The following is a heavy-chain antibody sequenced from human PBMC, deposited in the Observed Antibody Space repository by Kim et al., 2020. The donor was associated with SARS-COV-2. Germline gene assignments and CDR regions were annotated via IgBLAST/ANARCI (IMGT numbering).Heavy chain of an antibody. Sequence: GGSLRLSCAASGFTFSSYGMHWVRQAPGKGLEWVAVISYDGSNKYYADSVKGRFTISRDNSKNTLYLQMNSLRAEDTAVYYCAKDRALGGGDDAFDIWGQGTMVTVSS. CDR2: ISYDGSNK. J-gene: IGHJ3*02. D-gene: IGHD2-21*02. CDR3: AKDRALGGGDDAFDI. V-gene: IGHV3-30*18. CDR1: GFTFSSYG.